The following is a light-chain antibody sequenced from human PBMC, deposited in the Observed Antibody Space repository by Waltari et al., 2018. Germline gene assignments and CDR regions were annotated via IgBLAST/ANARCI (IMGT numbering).Light chain of an antibody. J-gene: IGLJ1*01. CDR3: QSYDTSDLYV. V-gene: IGLV1-40*01. CDR1: STHIGSGFR. Sequence: QSVLTQPPSVSGAPGQRIPISCTGTSTHIGSGFRVHWYRQLPGTAPKVVIYDNNNRPSGVPDRFSGSRSGTSASLAISGLRAEDEADYYCQSYDTSDLYVFGSGTQVTVL. CDR2: DNN.